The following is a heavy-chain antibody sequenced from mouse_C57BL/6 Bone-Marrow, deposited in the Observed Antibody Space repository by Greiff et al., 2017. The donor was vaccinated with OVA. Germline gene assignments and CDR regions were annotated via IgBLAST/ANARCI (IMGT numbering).Heavy chain of an antibody. CDR3: ARGTYYSNAY. D-gene: IGHD2-5*01. CDR1: GYTFTSYW. J-gene: IGHJ3*01. Sequence: QVQLQQSGAELVRPGSSVKLSCKASGYTFTSYWMDWVKQRPGQGLEWIGNIYPSDSETHYNQKFKDKATLTVDKSSSTAYMQLSSLTSEDSAVYYCARGTYYSNAYWGQGTLVTVSA. V-gene: IGHV1-61*01. CDR2: IYPSDSET.